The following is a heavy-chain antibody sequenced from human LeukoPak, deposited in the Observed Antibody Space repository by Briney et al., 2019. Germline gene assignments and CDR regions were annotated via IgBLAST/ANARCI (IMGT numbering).Heavy chain of an antibody. CDR1: GFTFSDYY. J-gene: IGHJ4*02. V-gene: IGHV3-11*06. CDR2: ISSSSSYI. CDR3: ARENDYGGNSGDY. Sequence: GGSLRLSCAASGFTFSDYYMSWIRQAPGKGLEWVSYISSSSSYIYYADSVKGRFTISRDNAKNSLYLQMNSLRAEDTAVYYCARENDYGGNSGDYWGQGTLVTVSS. D-gene: IGHD4-23*01.